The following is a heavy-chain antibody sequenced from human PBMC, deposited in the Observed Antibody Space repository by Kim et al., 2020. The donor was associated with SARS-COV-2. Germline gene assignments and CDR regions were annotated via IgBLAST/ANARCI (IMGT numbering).Heavy chain of an antibody. D-gene: IGHD6-6*01. V-gene: IGHV3-30*02. Sequence: ADSVKGRFTISRDNSKNTLYLQMNSLRAEDTAVYYCAKEAIEYSSSYFDYWGQGTLVTVSS. J-gene: IGHJ4*02. CDR3: AKEAIEYSSSYFDY.